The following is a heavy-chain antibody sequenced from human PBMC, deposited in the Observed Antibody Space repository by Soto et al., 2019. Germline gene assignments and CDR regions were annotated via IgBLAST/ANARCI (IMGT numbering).Heavy chain of an antibody. CDR2: ISGYKGNT. Sequence: QVQLVQSGAEVKKPGASVQVSCKASGYTFTNYGISWVRQAPGQGLEWMGWISGYKGNTNYAQKFQGRVIMTIDTSTSTAYMELRSLRSDDTALYYCARERPEHYVSEPFDFWGQGTLVTVSS. D-gene: IGHD3-16*01. CDR3: ARERPEHYVSEPFDF. J-gene: IGHJ4*02. V-gene: IGHV1-18*01. CDR1: GYTFTNYG.